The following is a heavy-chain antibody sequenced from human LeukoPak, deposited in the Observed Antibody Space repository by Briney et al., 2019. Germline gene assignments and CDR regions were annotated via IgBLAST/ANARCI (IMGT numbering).Heavy chain of an antibody. Sequence: SETLSLTCTVSGGSISSGGYYWSWIRQHPGKGLEWIGYIYYSGSTYYNPSLKSRVTISVDTSKNQFSLKLSPVTAADTAVYYCARDGTDNWFDPWGQGTLVTVSS. CDR3: ARDGTDNWFDP. CDR2: IYYSGST. V-gene: IGHV4-31*03. CDR1: GGSISSGGYY. J-gene: IGHJ5*02. D-gene: IGHD1-1*01.